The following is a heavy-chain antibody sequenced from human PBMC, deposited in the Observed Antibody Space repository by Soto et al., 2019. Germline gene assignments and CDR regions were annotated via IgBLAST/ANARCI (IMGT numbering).Heavy chain of an antibody. CDR2: IYYSGST. Sequence: SETLSLTCTVSGGSISSYYWSWIRQPPGKGLEWIGYIYYSGSTNYNPSLKSRVTISVDTSKNQFSLKLSSVTAADTAVYYCARDQGGYSYGYYYYMDVWGKGTTVTVSS. J-gene: IGHJ6*03. CDR3: ARDQGGYSYGYYYYMDV. D-gene: IGHD5-18*01. V-gene: IGHV4-59*01. CDR1: GGSISSYY.